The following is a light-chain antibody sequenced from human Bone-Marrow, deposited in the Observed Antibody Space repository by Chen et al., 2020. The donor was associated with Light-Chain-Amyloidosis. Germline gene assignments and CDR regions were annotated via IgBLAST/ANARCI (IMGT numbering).Light chain of an antibody. V-gene: IGKV3-11*01. CDR3: QQHSNWPLT. CDR2: DAS. Sequence: EIVLTQSPATLSLSPGERATLSCRASQSVSSYLAWYQQKPGQAPRLLIYDASNRATGIPARFSGSGSGTDFTRTISSLEPEDFAVYYCQQHSNWPLTFGGGTKVEIK. J-gene: IGKJ4*01. CDR1: QSVSSY.